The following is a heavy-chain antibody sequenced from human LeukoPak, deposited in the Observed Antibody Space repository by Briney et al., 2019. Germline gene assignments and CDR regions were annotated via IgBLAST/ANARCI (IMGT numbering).Heavy chain of an antibody. V-gene: IGHV3-23*01. J-gene: IGHJ4*02. CDR3: AKESDYYGSGSYLDY. CDR2: ISGSGGST. CDR1: GFTFSSYA. Sequence: PGGSLRLSCAASGFTFSSYAMSWVRQASGKGLQWVSAISGSGGSTYYADSVKGRFTISRDNSKNTLYLQMNSLRAEDTAVYYCAKESDYYGSGSYLDYWGQGTLVTVSS. D-gene: IGHD3-10*01.